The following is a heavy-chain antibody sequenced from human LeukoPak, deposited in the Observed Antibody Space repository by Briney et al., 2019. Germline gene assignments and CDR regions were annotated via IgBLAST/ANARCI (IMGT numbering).Heavy chain of an antibody. Sequence: ASVKVSCKASGYTFTDYYMHWVRQAPGQGFEWMGWINPNSGGTNYAQKFQGRVTMTRDTSISTAYMELSRLRSDDTAVYYCARDGGIAARPPYYYGMDVWGQGTTVTVSS. V-gene: IGHV1-2*02. J-gene: IGHJ6*02. CDR1: GYTFTDYY. D-gene: IGHD6-6*01. CDR2: INPNSGGT. CDR3: ARDGGIAARPPYYYGMDV.